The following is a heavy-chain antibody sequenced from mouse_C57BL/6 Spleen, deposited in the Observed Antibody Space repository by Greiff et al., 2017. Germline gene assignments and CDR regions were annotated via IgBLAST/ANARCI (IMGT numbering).Heavy chain of an antibody. D-gene: IGHD2-3*01. V-gene: IGHV5-9-1*02. CDR1: GFTFSSYA. CDR2: ISSGGDYI. CDR3: TWIYDGFPYIDY. J-gene: IGHJ2*02. Sequence: VQLVASGEGVVKPGGSLKLSRAASGFTFSSYAMSWVRLTPEKRLEWVAYISSGGDYIYYADTVKGRFTISRDKDRTTLYLPMSSRKSEDTAMYYYTWIYDGFPYIDYWGQGTSLTVSS.